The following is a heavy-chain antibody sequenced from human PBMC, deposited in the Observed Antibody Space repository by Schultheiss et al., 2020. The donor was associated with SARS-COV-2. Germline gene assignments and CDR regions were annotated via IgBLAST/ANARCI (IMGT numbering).Heavy chain of an antibody. V-gene: IGHV3-15*07. D-gene: IGHD2-15*01. CDR3: TTAFYCSGGSCFDFDY. J-gene: IGHJ4*02. CDR1: GLTLANAW. Sequence: GESLKISCAASGLTLANAWMHWVRQAPGQGLDWVGRIKSKADGATADYAAPVEGRFIISRDDSKNTLYLQMNSLKTEDTAVYYCTTAFYCSGGSCFDFDYWGQGTLVTVSS. CDR2: IKSKADGATA.